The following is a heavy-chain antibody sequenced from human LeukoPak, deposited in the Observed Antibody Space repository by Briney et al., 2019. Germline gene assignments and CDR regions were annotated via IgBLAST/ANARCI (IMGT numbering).Heavy chain of an antibody. CDR1: GGSISIYY. V-gene: IGHV4-4*07. J-gene: IGHJ6*03. CDR3: ARESSGSYYNPLGYMDV. D-gene: IGHD3-10*01. Sequence: SETLSLTCTVSGGSISIYYWNWIRQPAGKELEWIGRIFTSGITNYNPSLKSRVTMSVDTSKNQFSLNLSSVAAADTAVYYCARESSGSYYNPLGYMDVWGKGTTVTVSS. CDR2: IFTSGIT.